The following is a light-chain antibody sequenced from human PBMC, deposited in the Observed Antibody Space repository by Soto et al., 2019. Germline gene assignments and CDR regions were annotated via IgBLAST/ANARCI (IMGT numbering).Light chain of an antibody. V-gene: IGKV3-15*01. Sequence: EERATLSCRASQSVSGHLGWYQQKPGQAPRLIISGASFRATGVPARFSGSGSGTEFTLTISSLQSEDAAGYYCHPYHHWWTFGQG. CDR2: GAS. CDR1: QSVSGH. CDR3: HPYHHWWT. J-gene: IGKJ2*01.